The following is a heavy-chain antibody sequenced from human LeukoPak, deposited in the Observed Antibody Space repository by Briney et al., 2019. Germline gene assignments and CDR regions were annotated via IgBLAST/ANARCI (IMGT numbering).Heavy chain of an antibody. CDR2: ISDTGGRT. V-gene: IGHV3-23*01. D-gene: IGHD2-2*01. CDR1: GITLSNYG. Sequence: GGSLRLSCAVSGITLSNYGMTWVRQAPGKGLEWVAGISDTGGRTNYADSVKGRFTISRDNAKNSLYLQMNSLRAEDTAVYYCARDFGGYCSSTNCYLGHLDYWGQGTLVTVSS. J-gene: IGHJ4*02. CDR3: ARDFGGYCSSTNCYLGHLDY.